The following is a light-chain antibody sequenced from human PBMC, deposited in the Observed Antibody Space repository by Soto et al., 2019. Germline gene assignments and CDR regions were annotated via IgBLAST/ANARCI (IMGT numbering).Light chain of an antibody. V-gene: IGLV2-14*01. CDR3: TSYTTNSTVV. CDR1: SSDVGGYNY. Sequence: QSALTQPASVSGSPGQSITISCTGTSSDVGGYNYVSWYQQHPGKAPKLIIYEVSNRPSGVSNRVSGSKSGNTASLTISVLQAEDEAYYYCTSYTTNSTVVFGGGTKLTVL. CDR2: EVS. J-gene: IGLJ2*01.